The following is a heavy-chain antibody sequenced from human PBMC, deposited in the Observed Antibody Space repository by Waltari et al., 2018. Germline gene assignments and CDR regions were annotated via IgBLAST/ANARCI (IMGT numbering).Heavy chain of an antibody. CDR2: IYTSGRN. V-gene: IGHV4-4*07. CDR1: GDSINSYY. D-gene: IGHD6-6*01. J-gene: IGHJ5*02. Sequence: QVQLQESGPGLVKPSETLSLTCTVSGDSINSYYWSWIRQPAGKGLEWIGRIYTSGRNTYNPSLKSRVTMSGDTSKNQFSLKLSSVTTADTAVYYCARDRSSSSSNRFDPWGQGTLVTVSS. CDR3: ARDRSSSSSNRFDP.